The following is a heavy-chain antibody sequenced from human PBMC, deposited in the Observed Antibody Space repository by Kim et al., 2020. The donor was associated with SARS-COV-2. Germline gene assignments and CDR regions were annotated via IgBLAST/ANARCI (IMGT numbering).Heavy chain of an antibody. V-gene: IGHV1-3*01. D-gene: IGHD3-22*01. J-gene: IGHJ3*01. CDR3: AREGHEGGYLT. CDR2: NK. Sequence: NKRYSQNFKGRLTITRDTPAGTAYMELNSLRSEDTAVYYCAREGHEGGYLTWGQGTMVTVSS.